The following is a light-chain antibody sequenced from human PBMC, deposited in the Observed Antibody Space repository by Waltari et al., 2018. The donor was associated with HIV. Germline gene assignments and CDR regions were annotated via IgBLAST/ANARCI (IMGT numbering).Light chain of an antibody. CDR2: SNN. CDR1: RSNIGSNT. Sequence: QSVLTQPPSASGTPGQRVIISCSGNRSNIGSNTVNWYQQFSGAAHTLLIYSNNQRPSAVPDRFSGSKSGSAASLAISGLKSEDEADYHCATWDDALSGPVFGAGTKLTV. J-gene: IGLJ3*02. V-gene: IGLV1-44*01. CDR3: ATWDDALSGPV.